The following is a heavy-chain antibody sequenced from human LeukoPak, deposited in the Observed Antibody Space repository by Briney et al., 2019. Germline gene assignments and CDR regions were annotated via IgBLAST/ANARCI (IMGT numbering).Heavy chain of an antibody. CDR1: GFTFSSYS. CDR3: AKHIYGVVSIQQ. Sequence: GGSLRLSCAASGFTFSSYSMNWVRQAPGKGLEWVGRIRSKTDGGTAEYATAVEGRFTISRDDSTNTLYLHMSNVKTEDTAVYYCAKHIYGVVSIQQWGQGTLVTVSS. D-gene: IGHD3-3*01. V-gene: IGHV3-15*01. J-gene: IGHJ1*01. CDR2: IRSKTDGGTA.